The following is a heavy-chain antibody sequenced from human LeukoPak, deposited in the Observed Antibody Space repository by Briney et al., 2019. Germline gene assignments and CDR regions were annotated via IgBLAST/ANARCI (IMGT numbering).Heavy chain of an antibody. V-gene: IGHV3-15*01. D-gene: IGHD5-24*01. CDR1: GYTSSKAW. Sequence: GRSLRLSCAASGYTSSKAWMSWVSQAPGKGLEWVGRIKSKTDGGTTDYAAPVKGRFTISRDDSKNTLYLQMNSLKTEDTAVYYCKGDGYGYVYWGQGTLVTVSS. CDR3: KGDGYGYVY. CDR2: IKSKTDGGTT. J-gene: IGHJ4*02.